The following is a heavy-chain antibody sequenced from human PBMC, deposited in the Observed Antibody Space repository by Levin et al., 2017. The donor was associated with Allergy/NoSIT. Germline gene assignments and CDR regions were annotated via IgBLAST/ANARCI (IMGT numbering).Heavy chain of an antibody. CDR1: GFTFSSYA. CDR3: GKVDEQLWSPIDY. D-gene: IGHD5-18*01. CDR2: IGASGGTT. J-gene: IGHJ4*02. Sequence: QPGGSLRLSCAASGFTFSSYAMSWVRQAPGKGLEWVSGIGASGGTTYYADSVKGRFTISRDNSKNTLFLQMNSLRGEDTAIYYCGKVDEQLWSPIDYWGQGTLVTVSS. V-gene: IGHV3-23*01.